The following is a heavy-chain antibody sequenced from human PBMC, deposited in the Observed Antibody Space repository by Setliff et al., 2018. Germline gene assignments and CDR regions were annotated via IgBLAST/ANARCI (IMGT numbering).Heavy chain of an antibody. CDR2: MYHSGST. CDR3: ASALGYCSRTSCYADAFDI. J-gene: IGHJ3*02. Sequence: PSETLSFTCAVSGYSISSDYYWGWIRQPPGKGLEWIGSMYHSGSTYYNPSLKSRVTISVDTSKNQFSLKFNYVTAADTAVYYCASALGYCSRTSCYADAFDIWGQGTMVTVSS. D-gene: IGHD2-2*01. V-gene: IGHV4-38-2*01. CDR1: GYSISSDYY.